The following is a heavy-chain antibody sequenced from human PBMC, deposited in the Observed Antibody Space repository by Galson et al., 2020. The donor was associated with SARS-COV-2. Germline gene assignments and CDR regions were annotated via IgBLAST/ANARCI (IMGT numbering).Heavy chain of an antibody. J-gene: IGHJ4*02. CDR2: IKQDGSEK. D-gene: IGHD3-22*01. CDR3: VRGGWDY. CDR1: GFTFNSYW. V-gene: IGHV3-7*03. Sequence: GGSLRLSCAASGFTFNSYWMIWVRQAPGKGLEWVANIKQDGSEKYHVDSVKGRFIISRDNTKNSLYLEMNSLRVEDTAMYYCVRGGWDYWGQGTLVTVSS.